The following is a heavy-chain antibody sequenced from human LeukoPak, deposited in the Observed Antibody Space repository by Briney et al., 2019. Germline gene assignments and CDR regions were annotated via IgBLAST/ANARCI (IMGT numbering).Heavy chain of an antibody. CDR1: GFPFSSYE. CDR3: ARGQRPQYTSTWDNWFDP. V-gene: IGHV3-48*03. CDR2: ISSSGNKI. J-gene: IGHJ5*02. D-gene: IGHD2-2*01. Sequence: PGGSLRLSCAASGFPFSSYEMNWVRQAPGRRLQWVSYISSSGNKIYYAASVKGRFTISRDNAKNSLYLQIDSRGAEDTAVYYCARGQRPQYTSTWDNWFDPWGQGTQVTVSS.